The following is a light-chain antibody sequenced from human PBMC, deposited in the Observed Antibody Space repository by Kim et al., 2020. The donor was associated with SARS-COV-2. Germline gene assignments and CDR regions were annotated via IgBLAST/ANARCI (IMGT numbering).Light chain of an antibody. CDR2: DVD. CDR3: CSYAGNFNYV. Sequence: QSALAQPRSMTGSPGQSVTISCTGTSHDVCASNYISWYQQHPGKAPKLILFDVDKRPSGVPDRFSGSKSGNTASLVISGLQADDEADYYCCSYAGNFNYVFGSGTKVTVL. J-gene: IGLJ1*01. CDR1: SHDVCASNY. V-gene: IGLV2-11*01.